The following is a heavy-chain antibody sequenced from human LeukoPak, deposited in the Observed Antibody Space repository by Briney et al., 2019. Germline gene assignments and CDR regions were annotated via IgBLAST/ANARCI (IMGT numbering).Heavy chain of an antibody. CDR3: ARELRLFYYYYMDV. V-gene: IGHV2-70*04. J-gene: IGHJ6*03. Sequence: SGPALVKPTQTLTLTCTLSGFSLSTSGMRVSWIRQPPGKALEWLARIDWDDDKFYSTSLKTRLTISKDTSKNQVVLTMTNMDPVDTATYYCARELRLFYYYYMDVWGKGTTVTVSS. CDR2: IDWDDDK. CDR1: GFSLSTSGMR. D-gene: IGHD1-26*01.